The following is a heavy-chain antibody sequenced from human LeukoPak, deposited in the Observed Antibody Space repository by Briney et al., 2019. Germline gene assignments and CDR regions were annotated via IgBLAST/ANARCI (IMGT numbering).Heavy chain of an antibody. V-gene: IGHV3-21*01. CDR3: ARDIWLREFDY. D-gene: IGHD3-9*01. CDR1: GFTFNTYV. J-gene: IGHJ4*02. Sequence: PGGSLRLSCAASGFTFNTYVMNWVRQAPGKGLEWVSSISGSGGSTYYADSVKGRFTISRDNAKNSLYLQMNSLRAEDTAVYYCARDIWLREFDYWGQGALVTVSS. CDR2: ISGSGGST.